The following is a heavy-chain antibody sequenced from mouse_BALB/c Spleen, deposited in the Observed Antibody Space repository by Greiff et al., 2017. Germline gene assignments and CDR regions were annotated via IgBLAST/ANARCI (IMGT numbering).Heavy chain of an antibody. CDR3: ARGPTASWFAY. V-gene: IGHV1-14*01. J-gene: IGHJ3*01. D-gene: IGHD1-2*01. CDR1: GYTFTSYV. CDR2: INPYNDGT. Sequence: VQLQQSGPELVKPGASVKMSCKASGYTFTSYVMHWVKQKPGQGLEWIGYINPYNDGTKYNEKFKGKATLTSDKSSSTAYMELSSLTSEDSAVYYCARGPTASWFAYLGQGTLVTVSA.